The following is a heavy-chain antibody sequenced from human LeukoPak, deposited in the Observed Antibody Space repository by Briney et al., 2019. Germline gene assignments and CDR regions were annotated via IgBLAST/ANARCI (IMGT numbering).Heavy chain of an antibody. CDR1: GFTLSGSA. CDR3: TRLYHYDSSP. Sequence: GGSLRLSCAASGFTLSGSAMHWVRQASGKGLEWVGRIRSKANSYATAYAASVKGRFTISRDDSKNTAYLQMNSLKTEDTAVYYCTRLYHYDSSPWGQGTLVTVSS. CDR2: IRSKANSYAT. D-gene: IGHD3-22*01. V-gene: IGHV3-73*01. J-gene: IGHJ5*02.